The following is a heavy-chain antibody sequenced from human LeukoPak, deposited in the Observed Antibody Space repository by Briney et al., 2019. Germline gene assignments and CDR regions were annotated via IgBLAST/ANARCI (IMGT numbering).Heavy chain of an antibody. CDR3: AKRPSDYGDYVSYFDY. CDR1: GFSFISYG. Sequence: GGSLRLSCAASGFSFISYGMHWVRQAPGKGLEWGGVISDDGRSKDYADSVKGRFTISRDNSKDTLYLQMNSLRDEDTAVYYCAKRPSDYGDYVSYFDYWGQGTLVTVSS. V-gene: IGHV3-30*18. D-gene: IGHD4-17*01. CDR2: ISDDGRSK. J-gene: IGHJ4*02.